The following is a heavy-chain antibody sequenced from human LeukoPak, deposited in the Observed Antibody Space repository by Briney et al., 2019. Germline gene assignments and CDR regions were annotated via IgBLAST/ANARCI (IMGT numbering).Heavy chain of an antibody. CDR1: GFTFSSYG. CDR2: IRYDGSNK. J-gene: IGHJ4*02. D-gene: IGHD5-18*01. CDR3: ARGGRYSYGYNDY. Sequence: GGSLRLSCAASGFTFSSYGMHWVRQAPGKGLEWVAFIRYDGSNKYYADSVKGRFTISRDNSKNTLYLQMNSLRAEDTAVYYCARGGRYSYGYNDYWGQGTLVTVSS. V-gene: IGHV3-30*02.